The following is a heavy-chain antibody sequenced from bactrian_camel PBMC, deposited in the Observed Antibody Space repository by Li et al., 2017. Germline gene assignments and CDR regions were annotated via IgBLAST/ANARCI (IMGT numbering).Heavy chain of an antibody. CDR1: GFIFSSYW. CDR3: ALIGQTTEIY. CDR2: IHYSGEHT. V-gene: IGHV3S1*01. J-gene: IGHJ4*01. D-gene: IGHD1*01. Sequence: HVQLVESGGDLVQPGGSPRLSCAASGFIFSSYWMYWVRQTPGKGLEWVAGIHYSGEHTHVVDSVKGRFTISRDNAKNTLYLQLNSLRTEDTAMYYCALIGQTTEIYWGQGTQVTVS.